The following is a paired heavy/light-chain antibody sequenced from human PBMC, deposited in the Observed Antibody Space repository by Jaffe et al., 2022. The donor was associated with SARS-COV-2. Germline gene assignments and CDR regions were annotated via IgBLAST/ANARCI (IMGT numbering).Light chain of an antibody. CDR1: TGAVTSGHY. J-gene: IGLJ3*02. V-gene: IGLV7-46*01. CDR2: DTS. Sequence: QAVVTQEPSLTVSPGGTVTLTCGSSTGAVTSGHYPYWFQQKPGQAPRTLIYDTSNKHSWTPARFSGSLLGGKAALTLSGAQPEDEAEYYCLLSYSGARAGVFGGGTKLTVL. CDR3: LLSYSGARAGV.
Heavy chain of an antibody. CDR3: AKGANYDILTGPLTFNYYYYGMDV. J-gene: IGHJ6*02. D-gene: IGHD3-9*01. CDR2: ISGSGGST. V-gene: IGHV3-23*01. Sequence: EVQLLESGGGLVQPGGSLRLSCAASGFTFSSYAMSWVRQAPGKGLEWVSAISGSGGSTYYADSVKGRFTISRDNSKNTLYLQMNSLRAEDTAVYYCAKGANYDILTGPLTFNYYYYGMDVWGQGTTVTVSS. CDR1: GFTFSSYA.